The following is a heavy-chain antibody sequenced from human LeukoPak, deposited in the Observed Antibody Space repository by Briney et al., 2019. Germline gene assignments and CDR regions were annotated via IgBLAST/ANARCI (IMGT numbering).Heavy chain of an antibody. CDR3: VRSITGTTP. CDR2: INPNSGGT. CDR1: GYTFTGYY. J-gene: IGHJ4*02. D-gene: IGHD1-7*01. Sequence: GASVKVSCKASGYTFTGYYMHWVRQAPGQGLGWMGWINPNSGGTNYAQKFQGRVTMTRDTSISTAYMELSWLRSDDTAVYYCVRSITGTTPWGQGTLVTVSS. V-gene: IGHV1-2*02.